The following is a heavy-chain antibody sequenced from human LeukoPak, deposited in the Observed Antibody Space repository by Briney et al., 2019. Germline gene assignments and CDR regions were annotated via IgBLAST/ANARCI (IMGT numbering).Heavy chain of an antibody. J-gene: IGHJ5*02. V-gene: IGHV5-51*01. Sequence: GESLKTSFKGSGYSFTSYWNGWVRPMPGKGLEWMGIIYPGDSETGYSPSCQGQVTISADKSISTAYLQWRSVKDSDTAMYYCARLRVVATVGNWFDPWGEGALVTVSS. D-gene: IGHD5-12*01. CDR2: IYPGDSET. CDR3: ARLRVVATVGNWFDP. CDR1: GYSFTSYW.